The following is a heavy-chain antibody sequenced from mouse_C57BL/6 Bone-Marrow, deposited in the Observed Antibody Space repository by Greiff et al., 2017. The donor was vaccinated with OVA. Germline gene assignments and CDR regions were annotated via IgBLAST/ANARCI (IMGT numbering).Heavy chain of an antibody. Sequence: EVQLVESGGGLVQPKGSLKLSCAASGFSFNTYAMNWVRQAPGKGLEWVARIRSKSNNYVTYYADSVKDRFTISRDDSESMLYLQMNNLKTEDTAMYYCVRHAGYMRGNYAMDYWGQGTSVTVSS. CDR2: IRSKSNNYVT. V-gene: IGHV10-1*01. J-gene: IGHJ4*01. D-gene: IGHD2-2*01. CDR3: VRHAGYMRGNYAMDY. CDR1: GFSFNTYA.